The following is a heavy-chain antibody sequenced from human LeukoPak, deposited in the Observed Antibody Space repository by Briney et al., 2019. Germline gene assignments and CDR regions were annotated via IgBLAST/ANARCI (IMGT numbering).Heavy chain of an antibody. J-gene: IGHJ4*02. D-gene: IGHD3-3*01. CDR3: AKSAEVLRFLEWLLEPFDY. V-gene: IGHV3-30-3*02. CDR1: GFTFSTYA. CDR2: ISYGGNNK. Sequence: PGGSLRLSCAASGFTFSTYAMEWVRQAPGKGLEWVAVISYGGNNKYYADSVKGRFTISKDNSKNTLYLQMNSLRAEDTAVYYCAKSAEVLRFLEWLLEPFDYWGQGTLVTVSS.